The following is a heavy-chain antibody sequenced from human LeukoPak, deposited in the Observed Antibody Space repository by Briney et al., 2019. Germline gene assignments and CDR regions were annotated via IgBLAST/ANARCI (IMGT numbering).Heavy chain of an antibody. V-gene: IGHV3-20*04. Sequence: PGGSLRLSCAASGFTFDDYGMSWVRQAPGKGLEWVSGINWNGDSTGYADSVKGRFTISRDNAKHSLYLQMNSLRSEDTALYYCARGWESGGYCGGVSCFDAFDIWGQGTMVTVSS. CDR1: GFTFDDYG. CDR2: INWNGDST. CDR3: ARGWESGGYCGGVSCFDAFDI. D-gene: IGHD2-15*01. J-gene: IGHJ3*02.